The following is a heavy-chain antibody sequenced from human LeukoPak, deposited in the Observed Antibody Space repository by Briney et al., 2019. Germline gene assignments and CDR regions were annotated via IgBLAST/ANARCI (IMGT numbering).Heavy chain of an antibody. D-gene: IGHD2-21*02. J-gene: IGHJ4*02. CDR2: IRSNANNYAT. CDR1: GFTLSGSV. V-gene: IGHV3-73*01. Sequence: GGSLKLSCVASGFTLSGSVMHWVRQASGKGLEWVGRIRSNANNYATAYAASVKGRFTISRDDSTNTAYLQMNSLRTEDTAVYCCTRLWGDCGGDCYSHDYWGQGALVTVSS. CDR3: TRLWGDCGGDCYSHDY.